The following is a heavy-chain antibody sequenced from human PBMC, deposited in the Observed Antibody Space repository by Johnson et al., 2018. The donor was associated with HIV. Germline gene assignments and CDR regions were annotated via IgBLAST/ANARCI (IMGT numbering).Heavy chain of an antibody. Sequence: QLVESGGGLVQPGRSLRLSCAASGFTFDDYAMHWVRQAPGKGLEWVSGISWNSGSIGYADSVKGRFTISRDNAKNSLYLQMNSLRAEDTAVYYCAREVSTKIVVVREAFDIWGQGTLVTVAS. CDR3: AREVSTKIVVVREAFDI. CDR2: ISWNSGSI. CDR1: GFTFDDYA. D-gene: IGHD3-22*01. J-gene: IGHJ3*02. V-gene: IGHV3-9*01.